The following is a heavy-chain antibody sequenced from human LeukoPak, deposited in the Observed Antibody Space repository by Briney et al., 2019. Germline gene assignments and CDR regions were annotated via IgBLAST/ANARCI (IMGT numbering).Heavy chain of an antibody. Sequence: ASVKVSCKASGGTFSSYAISWVRQAPGQGLEWMGGIIPIFGTANYAQKFQGRVTITTDESTSTAYMELSSLRSEDTAVYYCARVGSVFLSNYDAFDIWGQGTMVTVSS. D-gene: IGHD4-11*01. V-gene: IGHV1-69*05. J-gene: IGHJ3*02. CDR2: IIPIFGTA. CDR3: ARVGSVFLSNYDAFDI. CDR1: GGTFSSYA.